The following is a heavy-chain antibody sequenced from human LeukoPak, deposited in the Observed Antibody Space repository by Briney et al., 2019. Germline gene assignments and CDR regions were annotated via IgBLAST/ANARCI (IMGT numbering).Heavy chain of an antibody. CDR2: INPNSGGT. Sequence: ASVKVSCKASGYTFTGYYMHWVRQAPGQGLEWMGWINPNSGGTNYAQKFQGRVTMTRDTSISTAYMELSRLRSDDTAVYYCARGYYYDSSGYYYADWFDPWGQGTLVTVSS. CDR1: GYTFTGYY. V-gene: IGHV1-2*02. D-gene: IGHD3-22*01. J-gene: IGHJ5*02. CDR3: ARGYYYDSSGYYYADWFDP.